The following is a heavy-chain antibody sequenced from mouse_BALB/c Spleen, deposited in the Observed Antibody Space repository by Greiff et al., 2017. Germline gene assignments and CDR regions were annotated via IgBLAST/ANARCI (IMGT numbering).Heavy chain of an antibody. CDR3: ARWDYYGSSYAWFAY. J-gene: IGHJ3*01. D-gene: IGHD1-1*01. V-gene: IGHV5-17*02. CDR1: GFTFSSFG. CDR2: ISSGSSTI. Sequence: EVMLVESGGGLVQPGGSRKLSCAASGFTFSSFGMHWVRQAPEKGLEWVAYISSGSSTIYYADTVKGRFTISSNNPKNTLFLQMTRLRSEDTAMYYCARWDYYGSSYAWFAYWGQGTLVTVSA.